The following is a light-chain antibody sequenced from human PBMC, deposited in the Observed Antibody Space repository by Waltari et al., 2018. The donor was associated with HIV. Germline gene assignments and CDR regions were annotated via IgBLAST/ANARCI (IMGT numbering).Light chain of an antibody. V-gene: IGLV1-47*01. CDR3: ATWDESLSGVL. J-gene: IGLJ2*01. CDR2: RND. Sequence: VLTQPPSASGTPGRRVTIPCSGNSSNIGSHYLFWYQQVPGTAPRRLLYRNDQRPSGVPERFSGSTSGTSASLAISGLRPEDDADYYCATWDESLSGVLCGGGTKLAVL. CDR1: SSNIGSHY.